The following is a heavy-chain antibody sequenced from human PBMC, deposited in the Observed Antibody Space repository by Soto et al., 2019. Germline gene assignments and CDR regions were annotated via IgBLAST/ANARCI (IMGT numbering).Heavy chain of an antibody. CDR2: IWYDGSNK. CDR3: ARDVTSSSSSGYFDL. J-gene: IGHJ2*01. CDR1: GFTFSSYG. Sequence: GGSLRLSCAASGFTFSSYGMHWVRQAPGKGLEWVAVIWYDGSNKYYADSVKGRFTISRDNSKNTLYLQMNSLRAEDTAVYYCARDVTSSSSSGYFDLWGRGTLVTVSS. V-gene: IGHV3-33*01. D-gene: IGHD6-6*01.